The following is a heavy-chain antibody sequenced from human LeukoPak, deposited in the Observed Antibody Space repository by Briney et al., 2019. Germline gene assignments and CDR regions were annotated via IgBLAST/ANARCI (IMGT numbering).Heavy chain of an antibody. J-gene: IGHJ4*02. V-gene: IGHV4-34*01. Sequence: SETLSLTCAVYGGSFSGYYWSWIRRPPGKGLEWIGEINHSGSTNYNPSLKSRVTISVDTSKNQFSLKLSSVTAADTAVYYCARETDYDFWSGYAFGYWGQGTLVTVSS. CDR1: GGSFSGYY. CDR3: ARETDYDFWSGYAFGY. CDR2: INHSGST. D-gene: IGHD3-3*01.